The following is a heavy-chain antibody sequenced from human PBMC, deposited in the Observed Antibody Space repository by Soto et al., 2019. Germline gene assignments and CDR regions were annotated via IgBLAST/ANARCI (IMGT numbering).Heavy chain of an antibody. D-gene: IGHD3-22*01. CDR1: GDSVSSNSAA. CDR2: TYYRSKWYN. Sequence: PSQTLSLTCAISGDSVSSNSAAWTWIRQSPSRGLEWLGRTYYRSKWYNDYAVSVKSRIIINPDTSKNQFSLHLKSVTPEDTAVYYCTRDWLGSSGYFLDAFDIWGQGTKVTVSS. V-gene: IGHV6-1*01. CDR3: TRDWLGSSGYFLDAFDI. J-gene: IGHJ3*02.